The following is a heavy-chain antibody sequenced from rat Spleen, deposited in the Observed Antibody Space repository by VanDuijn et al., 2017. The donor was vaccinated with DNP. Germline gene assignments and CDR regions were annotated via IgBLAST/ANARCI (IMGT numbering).Heavy chain of an antibody. Sequence: EVQLVESGGGLEQPGRSMKLSCAASGFIFSNYYMAWVRQAPAKGLEWVASISTGIGRTYYRDSVKGRFTISRDNAKNILYLQIDSLRSEETATYYCARHMDTGPYYAMDVWGPGTSVTVSS. J-gene: IGHJ4*01. V-gene: IGHV5-25*01. CDR2: ISTGIGRT. CDR3: ARHMDTGPYYAMDV. CDR1: GFIFSNYY. D-gene: IGHD4-1*01.